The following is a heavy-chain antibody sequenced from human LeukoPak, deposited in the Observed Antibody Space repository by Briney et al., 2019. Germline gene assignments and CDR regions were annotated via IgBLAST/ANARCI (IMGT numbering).Heavy chain of an antibody. CDR1: GGSINSYY. CDR2: VSSSGST. CDR3: VRTLKDAYLNAFGY. J-gene: IGHJ4*02. Sequence: LETLSLTCTVSGGSINSYYWNWLRQPPGKTLEWIGYVSSSGSTNYSPFFKSRLTISLDTSKNQFSLNLRSVTAADTAVYYCVRTLKDAYLNAFGYWGQGTLVAVSS. V-gene: IGHV4-59*01. D-gene: IGHD3-16*01.